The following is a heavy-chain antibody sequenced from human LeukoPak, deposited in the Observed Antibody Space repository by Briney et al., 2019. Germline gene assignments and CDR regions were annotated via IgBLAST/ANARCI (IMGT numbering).Heavy chain of an antibody. CDR2: ISSSGSSI. Sequence: AGGSLRLSCAASGFTFSSYEMNWVRQAQGKGLEWVSYISSSGSSIYYADSVKGRFTISRENAKNSLYLQMNRLRAEDTAVYYCAELGITMIGGVWGKGTTVTISS. CDR3: AELGITMIGGV. D-gene: IGHD3-10*02. J-gene: IGHJ6*04. V-gene: IGHV3-48*03. CDR1: GFTFSSYE.